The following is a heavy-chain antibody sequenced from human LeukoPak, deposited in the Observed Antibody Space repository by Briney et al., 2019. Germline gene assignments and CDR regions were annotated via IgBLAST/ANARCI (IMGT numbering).Heavy chain of an antibody. CDR1: GFRFDDYA. CDR3: TTVGPLEWLSDFDY. J-gene: IGHJ4*02. Sequence: GGSLRLSCAASGFRFDDYAMHWVRQAPGKGLEWVSGINWNSGGIGYADSVKGRFTISRDNSKNTLYLQMNSLKTEDTAVYYCTTVGPLEWLSDFDYWGQGTLVTVSS. D-gene: IGHD3-3*01. V-gene: IGHV3-9*01. CDR2: INWNSGGI.